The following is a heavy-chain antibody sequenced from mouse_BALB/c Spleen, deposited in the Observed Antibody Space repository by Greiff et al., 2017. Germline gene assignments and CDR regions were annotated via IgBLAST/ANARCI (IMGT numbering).Heavy chain of an antibody. CDR2: IDPSDSYT. D-gene: IGHD2-10*02. Sequence: QVQLQQPGAELVKPGASVKLSCKASGYTFTSYWMHWVKQRPGQGLEWIGEIDPSDSYTNYNQKFKGKATLTVDKSSSTAYMQLSSLTSEDSAVYYCARKYGAWFAYWGQGTLVTVSA. CDR1: GYTFTSYW. J-gene: IGHJ3*01. V-gene: IGHV1-69*02. CDR3: ARKYGAWFAY.